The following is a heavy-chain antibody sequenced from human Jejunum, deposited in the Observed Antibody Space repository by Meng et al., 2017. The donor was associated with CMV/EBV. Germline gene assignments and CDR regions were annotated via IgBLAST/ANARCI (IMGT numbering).Heavy chain of an antibody. CDR1: VSSNY. D-gene: IGHD6-13*01. V-gene: IGHV3-53*01. CDR2: ICSGGSGGST. J-gene: IGHJ3*02. CDR3: ARKYSSSWHLDALDI. Sequence: VSSNYMNWVRQAPGKGLEWVSVICSGGSGGSTFYAESVKGRFTISRDNSKNTLYLQMNSLRAEDTAVYYCARKYSSSWHLDALDIWGQGTRVTVSS.